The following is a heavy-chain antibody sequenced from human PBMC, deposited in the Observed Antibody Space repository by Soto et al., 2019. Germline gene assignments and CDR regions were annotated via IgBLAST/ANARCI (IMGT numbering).Heavy chain of an antibody. D-gene: IGHD3-3*01. CDR2: INPNSGGT. CDR3: ARAQVDFWSGYPHFDY. CDR1: GYAFTGYY. V-gene: IGHV1-2*04. J-gene: IGHJ4*02. Sequence: ASVKVSCKASGYAFTGYYMHWVRQAPGQGLEWMGWINPNSGGTNYAQKFQGWVTMTRDTSISTAYMELSRLRSDDTAVYYCARAQVDFWSGYPHFDYWGQGTLVTVSS.